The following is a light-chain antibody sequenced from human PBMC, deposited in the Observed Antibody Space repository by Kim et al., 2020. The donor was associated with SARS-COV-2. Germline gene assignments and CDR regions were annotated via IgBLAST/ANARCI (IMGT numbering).Light chain of an antibody. J-gene: IGKJ1*01. Sequence: ASVGDRVAVTCRTSQGIDNHLAWYQQKPGKAPKLLIFAASTLQSGVPSRFSGSGSGTEFTLTVSSLQPEDFAIYYCQQLNTYPWTFGQGTKVDIK. CDR1: QGIDNH. V-gene: IGKV1-9*01. CDR3: QQLNTYPWT. CDR2: AAS.